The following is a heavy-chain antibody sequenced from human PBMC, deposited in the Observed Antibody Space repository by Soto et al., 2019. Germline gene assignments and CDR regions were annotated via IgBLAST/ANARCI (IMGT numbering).Heavy chain of an antibody. Sequence: VQLVESGGGVVQSGRFLRLSCAASGFTFSDYAMHWVPQAPGKGLEWVAVVSHDGRNTHYADSVKGGFTISREISKNAVSMELTTLGALHMFVYFFPSVVRKWLATSDFKYWGQGALVTVSS. D-gene: IGHD6-19*01. J-gene: IGHJ4*02. CDR3: PSVVRKWLATSDFKY. CDR1: GFTFSDYA. V-gene: IGHV3-30*03. CDR2: VSHDGRNT.